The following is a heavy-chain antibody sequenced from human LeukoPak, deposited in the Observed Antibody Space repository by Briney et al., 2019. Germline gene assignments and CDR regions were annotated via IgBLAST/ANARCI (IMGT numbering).Heavy chain of an antibody. CDR3: ASGHYDSSGYVGYFDY. Sequence: PSETLSLTCAVYGGSFSGYYWSWIRQPPGKGLEWIGEINHSGSTNYNPSLKSRVTISVDTSKNQFSLKLSSVTAADTAVYYCASGHYDSSGYVGYFDYWGQGTLVTVSS. J-gene: IGHJ4*02. CDR2: INHSGST. CDR1: GGSFSGYY. D-gene: IGHD3-22*01. V-gene: IGHV4-34*01.